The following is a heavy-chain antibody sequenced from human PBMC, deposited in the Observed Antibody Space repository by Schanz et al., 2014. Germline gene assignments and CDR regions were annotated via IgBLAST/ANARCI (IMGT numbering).Heavy chain of an antibody. Sequence: HVQLVESGGGVVQPGGSLRLSCAASGFTFSAFGMHWVRQAPGKGLYWVAFIAYDGSRKYQVDSLRGRFTISRDNSKNTLSLQMEDLRCYDTAMYYCVTWSTTYLYQDYWGQGTLVSVSA. D-gene: IGHD1-26*01. CDR3: VTWSTTYLYQDY. J-gene: IGHJ4*02. V-gene: IGHV3-30*02. CDR1: GFTFSAFG. CDR2: IAYDGSRK.